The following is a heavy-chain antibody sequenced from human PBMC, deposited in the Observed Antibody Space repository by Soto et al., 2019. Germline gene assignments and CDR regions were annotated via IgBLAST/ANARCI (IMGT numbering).Heavy chain of an antibody. J-gene: IGHJ3*02. D-gene: IGHD6-6*01. V-gene: IGHV1-18*01. CDR3: AREASGIAARPDAFDI. CDR2: ISAYNGNT. Sequence: ASVKVSCKASGYTFTSYGISWVRQAPGQGLEWMGWISAYNGNTNYAQKLQGRVTMTTDTSTSTAYMELRSLRSDDTAVYYCAREASGIAARPDAFDIWGQGTMVTVSS. CDR1: GYTFTSYG.